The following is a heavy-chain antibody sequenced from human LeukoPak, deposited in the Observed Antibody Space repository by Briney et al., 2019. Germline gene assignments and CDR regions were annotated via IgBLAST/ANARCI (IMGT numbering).Heavy chain of an antibody. CDR1: GYTFTSYF. V-gene: IGHV1-46*01. CDR3: ARGQLSSSSFDY. Sequence: ASVKVSCKASGYTFTSYFMHWMRQAPGQGLEWMGIINPSGGSTTYAQKFQGRVTMTRDTSTSTVYMELNSLRSEDTALYYCARGQLSSSSFDYWGQGTLVTGSS. D-gene: IGHD6-13*01. CDR2: INPSGGST. J-gene: IGHJ4*02.